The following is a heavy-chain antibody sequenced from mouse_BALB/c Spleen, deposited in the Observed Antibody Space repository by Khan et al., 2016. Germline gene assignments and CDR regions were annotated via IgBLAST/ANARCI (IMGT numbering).Heavy chain of an antibody. CDR3: ARDVLLGTTVVAVDY. D-gene: IGHD1-1*01. V-gene: IGHV1-9*01. J-gene: IGHJ2*01. CDR1: GYTFSSYW. Sequence: QVQLKQSGAELMKPGASVKISCKATGYTFSSYWIEWVKQRPGHGLEWIGEILPGSGSTNYNEKFKGKATFTADTSSNTAYMQLSSLTSEDSAVYYCARDVLLGTTVVAVDYWGQGTTLTVSS. CDR2: ILPGSGST.